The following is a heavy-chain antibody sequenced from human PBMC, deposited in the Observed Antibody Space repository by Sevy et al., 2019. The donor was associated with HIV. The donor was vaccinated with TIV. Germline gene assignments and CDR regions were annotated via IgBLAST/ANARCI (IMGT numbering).Heavy chain of an antibody. CDR1: GFTFSSYA. Sequence: GGSLRLSCAASGFTFSSYAMSWVRQAPGKGLEWVSAISGSGGSTYYADSVKGRFTISRDNSKNTLYLQMNSLRAEDTAVYYCAKDERALGYCSSTSCLVDYGMDVWVQGTTVTVSS. V-gene: IGHV3-23*01. D-gene: IGHD2-2*01. CDR2: ISGSGGST. J-gene: IGHJ6*02. CDR3: AKDERALGYCSSTSCLVDYGMDV.